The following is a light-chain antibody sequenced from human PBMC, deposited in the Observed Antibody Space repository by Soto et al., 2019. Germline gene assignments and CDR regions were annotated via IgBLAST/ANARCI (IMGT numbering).Light chain of an antibody. CDR2: DAS. CDR3: QKYNSAPLT. V-gene: IGKV1-27*01. CDR1: QGISNY. Sequence: DLQLTQSRSPLSASVGDRVTITCRASQGISNYLAWYQQKPGKVPKLLIYDASTLQSGVPSRFSGSGSGTDFTLTISSLQPEDVATYYCQKYNSAPLTFGPGTKVDIK. J-gene: IGKJ3*01.